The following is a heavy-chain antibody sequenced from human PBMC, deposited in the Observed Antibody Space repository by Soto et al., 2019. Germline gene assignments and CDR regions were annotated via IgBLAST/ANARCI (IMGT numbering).Heavy chain of an antibody. CDR1: GGTFSSYS. V-gene: IGHV1-69*01. Sequence: QVQLVQSGAEVKKPGSSVKVSCKASGGTFSSYSINWVRQAPGPGLEWMGEIIPIFGTATYAQKFQGRVTITADESTSTAYMELSSLRSGDTAVYYCARDGGRHCGGIDYWGQGTLVTVSS. D-gene: IGHD1-26*01. J-gene: IGHJ4*02. CDR3: ARDGGRHCGGIDY. CDR2: IIPIFGTA.